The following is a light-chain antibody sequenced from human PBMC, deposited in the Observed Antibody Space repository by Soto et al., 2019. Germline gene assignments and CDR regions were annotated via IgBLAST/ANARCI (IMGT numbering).Light chain of an antibody. CDR2: DVS. V-gene: IGLV2-11*01. J-gene: IGLJ2*01. CDR3: CSYAGSYSVI. CDR1: SSDVGGYKY. Sequence: QSALTQPRSVSGSPGQSVTISCTGTSSDVGGYKYVSWYQQHPGKAPKVMIYDVSKWPSGVPDRFSGSKSGNTASLTISGLQAEDEADYYCCSYAGSYSVIFGGGTKVTVL.